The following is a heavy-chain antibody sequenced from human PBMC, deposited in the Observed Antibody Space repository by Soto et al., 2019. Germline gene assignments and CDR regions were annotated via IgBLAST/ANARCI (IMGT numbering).Heavy chain of an antibody. CDR3: ARDSPMYYDAFDI. Sequence: EVQLVESGGGLVQPGGSLRLSCAASGFTFSSYWMSWVRQAPGKGLEWVANIKQDGSEEYYVDSVKGRFTISRDNAKNSLYLQMNSLRAEDTAVYYCARDSPMYYDAFDIWGQGTMVTVSS. J-gene: IGHJ3*02. V-gene: IGHV3-7*03. CDR1: GFTFSSYW. D-gene: IGHD3-10*01. CDR2: IKQDGSEE.